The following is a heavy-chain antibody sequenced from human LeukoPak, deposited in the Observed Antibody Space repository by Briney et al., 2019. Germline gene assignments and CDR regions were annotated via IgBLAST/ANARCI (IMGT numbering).Heavy chain of an antibody. CDR1: GFIFSSYN. V-gene: IGHV3-21*01. CDR3: STNYYDRRGRLP. J-gene: IGHJ5*02. D-gene: IGHD3-22*01. Sequence: GGSLRLSCAASGFIFSSYNMNWVRQAPGRGLEWVSSIGTSSTYIHYADSVKGRFTISRDNAKSSLFLQMNGLRAEDTAVYYCSTNYYDRRGRLPWGQGTLVTVSS. CDR2: IGTSSTYI.